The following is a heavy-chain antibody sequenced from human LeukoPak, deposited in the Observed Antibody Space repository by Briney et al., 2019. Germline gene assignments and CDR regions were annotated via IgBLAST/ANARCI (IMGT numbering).Heavy chain of an antibody. CDR1: GDSFSSDNYY. Sequence: SETLSLTCTVSGDSFSSDNYYWSRIRQPAGKGLEWIGRSYTSGNINYHPSLKGRVTISVDTSKNQFSLKLSSVTAADTAVYSCAGAHGFDSSGYYFPHPWGQGTLVTVSS. V-gene: IGHV4-61*02. CDR3: AGAHGFDSSGYYFPHP. CDR2: SYTSGNI. J-gene: IGHJ5*02. D-gene: IGHD3-22*01.